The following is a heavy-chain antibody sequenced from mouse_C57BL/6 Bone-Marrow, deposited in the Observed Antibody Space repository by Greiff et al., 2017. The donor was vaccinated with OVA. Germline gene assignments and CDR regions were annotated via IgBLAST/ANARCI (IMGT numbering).Heavy chain of an antibody. CDR1: GFTFSSYA. D-gene: IGHD2-3*01. V-gene: IGHV5-9-1*02. Sequence: EVKLMESGEGLVKPGGSLKLSCAASGFTFSSYAMSWVRQTPEKRLEWVAYISSGGDYIYYADTVKGRFTISRDNARNTLYLHMSSLKSEDTAMYYCTREGGYFPWFAYWGQGTLVTVSA. CDR2: ISSGGDYI. J-gene: IGHJ3*01. CDR3: TREGGYFPWFAY.